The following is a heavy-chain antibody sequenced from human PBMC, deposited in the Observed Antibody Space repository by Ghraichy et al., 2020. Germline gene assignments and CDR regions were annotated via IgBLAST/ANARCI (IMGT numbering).Heavy chain of an antibody. CDR3: ARAYGYNYFDY. CDR1: GGSISRYY. D-gene: IGHD5-24*01. V-gene: IGHV4-59*01. J-gene: IGHJ4*02. CDR2: IYYSGST. Sequence: SETLSLTCIVSGGSISRYYWSWIRQPPGKGLEWIGYIYYSGSTNYNPSLESRVTISVDTSKNQFSLKLSSVTAADTAVYYCARAYGYNYFDYWGQGTLVTVSS.